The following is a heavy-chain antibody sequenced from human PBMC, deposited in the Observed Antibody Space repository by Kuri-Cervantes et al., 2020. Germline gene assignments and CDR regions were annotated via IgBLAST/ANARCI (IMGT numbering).Heavy chain of an antibody. CDR1: GGSFSGYY. J-gene: IGHJ4*02. CDR3: ARDSKDSGFDY. V-gene: IGHV4-59*01. CDR2: IYYSGST. D-gene: IGHD2-15*01. Sequence: ESLKISCAVYGGSFSGYYWSWIRQPPGKGLEWIGYIYYSGSTNYNPSLKSRVTISVDTSKNQFSLKLSSVTAADTAVYYCARDSKDSGFDYWGQGTLVTVSS.